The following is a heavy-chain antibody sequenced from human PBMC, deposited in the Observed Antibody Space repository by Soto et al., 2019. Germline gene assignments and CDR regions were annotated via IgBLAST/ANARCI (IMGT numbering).Heavy chain of an antibody. D-gene: IGHD5-12*01. CDR1: GYTFTSYG. CDR3: ARVGDGYNYALPYYYYGMDV. Sequence: QVQLVQSGAEVKKPGASVKVSCKASGYTFTSYGISWVRQAPGQGLEWMGWISAYNGNTNYAQKLQGRVTMTTDTSTSTAYMELRSLRSDDTAVYYCARVGDGYNYALPYYYYGMDVWGQGTTVTVSS. CDR2: ISAYNGNT. V-gene: IGHV1-18*01. J-gene: IGHJ6*02.